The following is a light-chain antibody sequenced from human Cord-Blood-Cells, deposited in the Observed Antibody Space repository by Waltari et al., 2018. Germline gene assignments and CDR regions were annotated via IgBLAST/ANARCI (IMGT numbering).Light chain of an antibody. CDR3: SSYTSSSTYV. J-gene: IGLJ1*01. V-gene: IGLV2-14*01. CDR1: SSDVGGYTY. Sequence: QSALTQPASVSGSPGQSITIPCTGTSSDVGGYTYVSWSQQHQGKAPKLMIYDVSNRPSGVSNRFSGSKSGNTASLTISGLQAEDEADYYCSSYTSSSTYVFGTGTKVTVL. CDR2: DVS.